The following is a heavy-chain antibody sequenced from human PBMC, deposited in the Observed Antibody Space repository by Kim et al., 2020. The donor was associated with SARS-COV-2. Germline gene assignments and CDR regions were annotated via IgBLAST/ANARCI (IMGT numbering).Heavy chain of an antibody. Sequence: SLKSRVTISVDTSKNQFSLKLSSVTAADTAVYYCARDLTMVRGVIKGLDYWGQGTLVTVSS. V-gene: IGHV4-39*07. D-gene: IGHD3-10*01. J-gene: IGHJ4*02. CDR3: ARDLTMVRGVIKGLDY.